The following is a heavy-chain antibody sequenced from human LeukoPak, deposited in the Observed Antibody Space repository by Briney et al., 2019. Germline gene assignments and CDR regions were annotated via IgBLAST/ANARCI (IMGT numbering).Heavy chain of an antibody. D-gene: IGHD4-17*01. CDR2: IYYSGST. CDR3: ARALTTVTTWWFDP. J-gene: IGHJ5*02. Sequence: SETLSLTCTVSGGSISSYYWSWIRQPPGKGLEWIGYIYYSGSTNYNPSLKSRVTISVDTSKNQFSLKLSSVTAADTAVYYCARALTTVTTWWFDPWGQGTLVTVSS. CDR1: GGSISSYY. V-gene: IGHV4-59*01.